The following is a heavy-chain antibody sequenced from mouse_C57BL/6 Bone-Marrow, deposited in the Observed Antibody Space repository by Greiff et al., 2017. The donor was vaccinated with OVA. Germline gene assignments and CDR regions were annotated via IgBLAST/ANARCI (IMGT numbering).Heavy chain of an antibody. CDR1: GYTFTSYG. CDR2: IYPRSGNT. V-gene: IGHV1-81*01. Sequence: VQLQESGAELARPGASVKLSCKASGYTFTSYGISWVKQRTGQGLEWIGEIYPRSGNTYYNEKFKGKATLPADKSSSTAYMELRSLTSEDSAVYFCARRNYGSARYYFDYWGQGTTLTVSS. D-gene: IGHD1-1*01. CDR3: ARRNYGSARYYFDY. J-gene: IGHJ2*01.